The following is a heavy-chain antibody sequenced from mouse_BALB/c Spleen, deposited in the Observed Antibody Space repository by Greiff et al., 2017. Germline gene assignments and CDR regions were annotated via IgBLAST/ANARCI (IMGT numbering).Heavy chain of an antibody. CDR2: IYPGNVNT. V-gene: IGHV1S56*01. CDR3: ARDYYYGSSYRYFDV. D-gene: IGHD1-1*01. Sequence: QVQLQQSGPELVKPGASVRISCKASGYTFTSYYIHWVKQRPGQGLEWIGWIYPGNVNTKYNEKFKGKATLTADKSSSTAYMQLSSLTSEDSAVYFCARDYYYGSSYRYFDVWGAGTTVTVSS. CDR1: GYTFTSYY. J-gene: IGHJ1*01.